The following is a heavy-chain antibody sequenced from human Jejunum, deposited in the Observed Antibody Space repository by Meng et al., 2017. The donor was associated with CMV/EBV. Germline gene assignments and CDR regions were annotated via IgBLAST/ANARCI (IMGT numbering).Heavy chain of an antibody. D-gene: IGHD4-11*01. CDR3: ARENDYRNYFDS. Sequence: ASGSTIRNYPIPWVRQAPGKGLEWVAGVSNDGATTYQADSVKGRFSISRDNSKNTVYLQMNSLRREDTAVYFCARENDYRNYFDSWGRGTRVTVSS. J-gene: IGHJ4*02. CDR2: VSNDGATT. V-gene: IGHV3-30-3*01. CDR1: GSTIRNYP.